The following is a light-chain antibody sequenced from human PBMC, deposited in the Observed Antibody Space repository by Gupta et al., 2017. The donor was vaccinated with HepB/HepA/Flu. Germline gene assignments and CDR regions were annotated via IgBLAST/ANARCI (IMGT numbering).Light chain of an antibody. J-gene: IGLJ2*01. CDR1: SSNIGSNY. V-gene: IGLV1-47*01. CDR3: AAGDDSRRGVV. CDR2: RND. Sequence: QSVLTQPPSTSGPPGQRVPLSCSGRSSNIGSNYVDWYQQGPGTAPKLLMYRNDRRRSGVPERFSGAESGTAASLAISGLRAEDEADYYCAAGDDSRRGVVFGGGTKLTVL.